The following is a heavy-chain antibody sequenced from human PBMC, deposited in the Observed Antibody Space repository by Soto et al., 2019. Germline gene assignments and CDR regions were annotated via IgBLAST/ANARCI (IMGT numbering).Heavy chain of an antibody. D-gene: IGHD5-12*01. Sequence: ASVKVSCKASGFTFTSSAVQWVRQARGQRLEWIGWIVVGSGNTNYAQKFQERVPITRDMSTSTAYMELSSLRSEDTAVYYCAAATGYSGYDCFDYWGQGTLVTVSS. CDR1: GFTFTSSA. CDR3: AAATGYSGYDCFDY. J-gene: IGHJ4*02. CDR2: IVVGSGNT. V-gene: IGHV1-58*01.